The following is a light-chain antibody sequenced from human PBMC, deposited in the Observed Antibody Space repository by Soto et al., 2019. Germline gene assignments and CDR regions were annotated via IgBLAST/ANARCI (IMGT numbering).Light chain of an antibody. V-gene: IGKV1-5*03. CDR1: QNIYTW. CDR2: KAS. CDR3: QQYNSYPWT. Sequence: GDRVTITCRASQNIYTWLAWYQQKPGKAPNLLIYKASSLKSGVPSRFSASGSGTEFSLTISSLQPDDFATYHCQQYNSYPWTFGQGTKVEIK. J-gene: IGKJ1*01.